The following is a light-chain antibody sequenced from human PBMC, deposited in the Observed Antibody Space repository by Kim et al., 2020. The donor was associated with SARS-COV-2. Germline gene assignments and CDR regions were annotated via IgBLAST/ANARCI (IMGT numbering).Light chain of an antibody. Sequence: SYELTQPPSVSVAPGKTARITCGGNNIGSKSVHWYQQKPGQAPVLVIYYDNDRPSGIPERFSGSNSGNTATLTISRVEAGDEADYYCRVWDSSSDHPVFGGGTQLTVL. J-gene: IGLJ2*01. V-gene: IGLV3-21*04. CDR1: NIGSKS. CDR3: RVWDSSSDHPV. CDR2: YDN.